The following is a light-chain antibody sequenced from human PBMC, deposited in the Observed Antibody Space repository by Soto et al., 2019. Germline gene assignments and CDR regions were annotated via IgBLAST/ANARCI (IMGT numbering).Light chain of an antibody. Sequence: EIVLAQFPGTLSLSPGERPTLSCRASQSVSSSYLAWYQQKPGQATRLLIYGASSRANGIPDRFSGSGSGTDFTLTLRRLEPEDFALYYCQQYGSSLSITFGQGTRLEIK. V-gene: IGKV3-20*01. J-gene: IGKJ5*01. CDR3: QQYGSSLSIT. CDR2: GAS. CDR1: QSVSSSY.